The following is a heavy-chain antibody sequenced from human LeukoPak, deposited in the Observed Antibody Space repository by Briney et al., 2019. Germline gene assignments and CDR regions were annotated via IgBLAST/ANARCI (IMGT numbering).Heavy chain of an antibody. J-gene: IGHJ6*03. CDR2: IYSSRST. V-gene: IGHV4-59*01. CDR1: GGSISSYY. Sequence: SETLSLTCTVSGGSISSYYWGWVRQPPGKGLEWIGYIYSSRSTNYTPSLKSRATISVDTSKNQFSLKLSSVTAADTAVYYCARAGSADSYYYYMDVWGKGTTVTVSS. CDR3: ARAGSADSYYYYMDV. D-gene: IGHD3/OR15-3a*01.